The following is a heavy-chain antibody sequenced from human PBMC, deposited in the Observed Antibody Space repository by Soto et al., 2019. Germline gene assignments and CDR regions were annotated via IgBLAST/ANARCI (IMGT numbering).Heavy chain of an antibody. CDR2: IYYSGTT. Sequence: PSEALSLTCTLSGGAIRISSYHRSWTPQPPGKGLEWIGYIYYSGTTNYNSSLKSRVTMSVDTSKNQVSLKLCSVTAADTAVYYCARSYNNTWTYWGTWGQGSLVTVS. J-gene: IGHJ5*02. D-gene: IGHD1-7*01. CDR3: ARSYNNTWTYWGT. CDR1: GGAIRISSYH. V-gene: IGHV4-61*01.